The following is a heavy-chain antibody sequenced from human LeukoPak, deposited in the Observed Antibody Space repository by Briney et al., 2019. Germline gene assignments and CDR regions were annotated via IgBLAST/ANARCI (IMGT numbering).Heavy chain of an antibody. CDR3: AREDHTANNWFGP. D-gene: IGHD5-18*01. Sequence: SVKVSCKASGGSFSSYGISWVRQAPGQGLEWMGGIIPMLGRSNYAQKFQGRVTISTDESTSTAYMEMSSLRSEDTAVYYCAREDHTANNWFGPWGQGTLVTVSS. CDR2: IIPMLGRS. CDR1: GGSFSSYG. J-gene: IGHJ5*02. V-gene: IGHV1-69*05.